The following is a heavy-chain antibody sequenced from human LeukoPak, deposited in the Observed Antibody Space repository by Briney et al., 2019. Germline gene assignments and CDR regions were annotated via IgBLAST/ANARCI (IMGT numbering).Heavy chain of an antibody. Sequence: GGSLRLSCAASGFTFSSYAMSWVRQAPGKGLEWASAISGSGGSTYYADSVKGRFTISRDNSKNTLYLQMNSLRAEDTAVYYCAKDLWLERRSSNWFDPWGQGTLVTVSS. V-gene: IGHV3-23*01. CDR2: ISGSGGST. CDR3: AKDLWLERRSSNWFDP. D-gene: IGHD1-1*01. CDR1: GFTFSSYA. J-gene: IGHJ5*02.